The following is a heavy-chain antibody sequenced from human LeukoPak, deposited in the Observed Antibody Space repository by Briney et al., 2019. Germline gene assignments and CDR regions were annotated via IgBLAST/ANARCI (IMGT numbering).Heavy chain of an antibody. V-gene: IGHV3-23*01. Sequence: GGSLRLSCAASGFTFSSYAMNWVRHAPGEGLEWVSAISGSGGSTYYADSVKGRFTISRDNSKNMLYLQMNSLRAEDTAVYYCAKACSGSCYVDYWGQGTLVTVPS. CDR1: GFTFSSYA. D-gene: IGHD2-15*01. J-gene: IGHJ4*02. CDR3: AKACSGSCYVDY. CDR2: ISGSGGST.